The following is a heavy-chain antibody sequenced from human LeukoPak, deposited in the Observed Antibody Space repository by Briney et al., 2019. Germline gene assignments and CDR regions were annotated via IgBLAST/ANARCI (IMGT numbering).Heavy chain of an antibody. CDR2: ISSSSTYI. D-gene: IGHD3-3*01. CDR3: ATDRGFASFDY. CDR1: GFTFSSYR. Sequence: GGSLRLSCEASGFTFSSYRMNWVRQGPGKGLEWVSSISSSSTYIYYADSVKGRFTISRDNAKNSLYLQMNSLRAEDTAVYYCATDRGFASFDYWGQGTLVTVSS. V-gene: IGHV3-21*01. J-gene: IGHJ4*02.